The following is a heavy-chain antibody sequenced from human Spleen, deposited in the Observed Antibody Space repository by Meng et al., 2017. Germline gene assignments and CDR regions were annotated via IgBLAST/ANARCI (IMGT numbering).Heavy chain of an antibody. J-gene: IGHJ6*02. D-gene: IGHD3/OR15-3a*01. Sequence: GESLKISCAASGFTFSTAWMNWVRQAPGKGLEWVSSISSSSSYIYYADSVKGRFTISRDNSKNTLYLQMNSLRAEDTAVYYCARDRRGLVYYYYYGMDVWGQGTTVTVSS. CDR2: ISSSSSYI. CDR3: ARDRRGLVYYYYYGMDV. CDR1: GFTFSTAW. V-gene: IGHV3-21*01.